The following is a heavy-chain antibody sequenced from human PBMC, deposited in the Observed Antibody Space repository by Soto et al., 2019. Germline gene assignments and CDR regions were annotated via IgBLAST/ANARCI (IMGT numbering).Heavy chain of an antibody. Sequence: WGSLGLSCAASGVTFSNYAMTWVRQAPGRGLEWVSVITGGGDTAYYADSVKGRFTISRDNSKNTLYLQMNSLRAEDTALYYCAKRERSNWYYFDYWCQGTLVNVSS. J-gene: IGHJ4*02. CDR2: ITGGGDTA. V-gene: IGHV3-23*01. D-gene: IGHD1-20*01. CDR3: AKRERSNWYYFDY. CDR1: GVTFSNYA.